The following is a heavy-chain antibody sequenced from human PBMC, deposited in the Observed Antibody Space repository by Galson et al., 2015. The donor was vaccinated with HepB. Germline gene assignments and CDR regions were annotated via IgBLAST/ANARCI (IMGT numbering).Heavy chain of an antibody. Sequence: SLRLSCAASGFTLSSYAMHWVRQAPGKGLEYVSAISSNGGSTYYADSVKGRFTISRDNSKNTLYLQMSSLRAEDTAVYYCVKDPPRGIAAARGFDYWGQGTLVTVSS. V-gene: IGHV3-64D*06. CDR2: ISSNGGST. D-gene: IGHD6-13*01. J-gene: IGHJ4*02. CDR3: VKDPPRGIAAARGFDY. CDR1: GFTLSSYA.